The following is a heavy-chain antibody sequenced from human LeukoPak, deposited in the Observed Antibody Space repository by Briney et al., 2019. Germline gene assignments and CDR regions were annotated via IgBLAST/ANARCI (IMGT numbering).Heavy chain of an antibody. CDR3: VRYRSRGFDL. V-gene: IGHV4-61*01. CDR2: ISYSGTT. D-gene: IGHD3-10*01. J-gene: IGHJ3*01. Sequence: SETLSLTCTVSGGSVSSGSYYWSWIRQPPGKGLEWIGYISYSGTTYYNPSLKSRVTMSEDTSKNQFSMKLTSVTAADTAVYYCVRYRSRGFDLWGQGTMVTVSS. CDR1: GGSVSSGSYY.